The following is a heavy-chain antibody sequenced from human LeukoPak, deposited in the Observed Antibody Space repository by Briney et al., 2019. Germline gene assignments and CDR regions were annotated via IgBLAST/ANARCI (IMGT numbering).Heavy chain of an antibody. CDR1: GFTFSSYG. V-gene: IGHV3-30*18. CDR2: ISYDGSNK. D-gene: IGHD3-3*01. CDR3: AKDMTQFWSGPDY. J-gene: IGHJ4*02. Sequence: GGSLRLSCTASGFTFSSYGMHWVRQAPGKGLEWVTVISYDGSNKYFADSVKGRFTISRDNSKNTLFLQMNSLRAEDTAVYYCAKDMTQFWSGPDYWGQGTLVAVSS.